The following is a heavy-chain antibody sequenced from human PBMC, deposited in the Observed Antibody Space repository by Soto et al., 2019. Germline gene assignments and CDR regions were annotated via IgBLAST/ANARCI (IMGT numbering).Heavy chain of an antibody. CDR3: ARRGSSPYYYYGMDV. CDR2: IDPSDSYT. Sequence: GESLKISCKGSGYSFTSYWISWVRQMPGKGLEWMGRIDPSDSYTNYSPSFQGHVTISADKSISTAYLQWSSLKASDTAMYYCARRGSSPYYYYGMDVWGQGTTVTVS. D-gene: IGHD6-6*01. V-gene: IGHV5-10-1*01. J-gene: IGHJ6*02. CDR1: GYSFTSYW.